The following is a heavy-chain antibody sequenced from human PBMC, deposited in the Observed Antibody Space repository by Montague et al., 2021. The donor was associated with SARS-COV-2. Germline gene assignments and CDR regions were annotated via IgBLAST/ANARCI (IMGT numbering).Heavy chain of an antibody. CDR1: GFTFSSYA. D-gene: IGHD3-3*01. Sequence: SLRLSCAASGFTFSSYAMHWVRQAPGKGLEWVAVISYDGSNKYYADSVKGRFTISRDNSKNTLYLQMNSLRAEDTAVYYCARDTRGFWSGFGYYYYMDVWGNGTTVTVSS. CDR2: ISYDGSNK. CDR3: ARDTRGFWSGFGYYYYMDV. V-gene: IGHV3-30*04. J-gene: IGHJ6*03.